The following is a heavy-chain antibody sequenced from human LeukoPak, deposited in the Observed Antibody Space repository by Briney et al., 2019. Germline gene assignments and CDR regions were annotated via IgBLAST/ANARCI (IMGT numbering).Heavy chain of an antibody. CDR2: IIPIFGTA. D-gene: IGHD4-23*01. J-gene: IGHJ3*02. CDR1: GGTFISYA. Sequence: SVKVSRKASGGTFISYAISWVRQAPGQGLEWMGGIIPIFGTANYAQKFQGRVTITADESTSTAYMELSSLRSEDTAVYYCARRGNGNAFDIWGQGTMVTVSS. V-gene: IGHV1-69*13. CDR3: ARRGNGNAFDI.